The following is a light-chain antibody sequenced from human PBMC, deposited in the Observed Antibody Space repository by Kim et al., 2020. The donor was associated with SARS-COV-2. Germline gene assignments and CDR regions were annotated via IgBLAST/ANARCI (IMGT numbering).Light chain of an antibody. CDR1: ESLLHSNGYKY. V-gene: IGKV2-28*01. J-gene: IGKJ4*01. CDR2: LGS. Sequence: IVMTQSPLSLSVTPGEPASISCRSSESLLHSNGYKYLDWYLQKPGQSPQLLIYLGSTRASGVPDRFSGSGSGTHFTLQISRVEAEDVGVYYCVQGLETPPTFGGGTKLEI. CDR3: VQGLETPPT.